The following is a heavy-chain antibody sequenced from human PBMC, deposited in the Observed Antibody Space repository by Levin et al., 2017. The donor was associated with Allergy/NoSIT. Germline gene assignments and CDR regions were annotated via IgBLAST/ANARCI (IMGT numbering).Heavy chain of an antibody. D-gene: IGHD2-2*02. J-gene: IGHJ4*02. V-gene: IGHV3-11*01. CDR3: VAFYTNTWYPEGFDY. CDR2: ISNTGSAI. CDR1: GFTFSDYN. Sequence: GESLKISCAASGFTFSDYNMSWIRQSPGEGMEWVSFISNTGSAIYYADSVRGRFTISRDNARKSLYLQMNSLRADDTALYYCVAFYTNTWYPEGFDYWGQGTLVTVSS.